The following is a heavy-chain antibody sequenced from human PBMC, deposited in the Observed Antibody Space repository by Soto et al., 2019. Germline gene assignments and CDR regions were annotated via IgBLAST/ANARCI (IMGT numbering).Heavy chain of an antibody. CDR1: GDSFSSNGVA. D-gene: IGHD2-15*01. CDR3: ARGKYSGFDA. V-gene: IGHV6-1*01. J-gene: IGHJ3*01. Sequence: SQTLSLTCAISGDSFSSNGVAWNWIRQSPSRGLEWLGRTYYRSKWYNDYAVSLKSRITVNPDTSKNQFSLQLSSVTPEDTAVYYCARGKYSGFDAWGQGTMVTVSS. CDR2: TYYRSKWYN.